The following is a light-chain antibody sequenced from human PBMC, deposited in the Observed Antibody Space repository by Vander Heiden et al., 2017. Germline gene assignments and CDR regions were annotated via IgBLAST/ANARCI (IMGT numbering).Light chain of an antibody. J-gene: IGKJ3*01. CDR1: QGISSW. Sequence: DIQMTQSPASLSAAAGDRVTITSRARQGISSWLAWYQQKPGKAPKLLLYAASSLHSAVPSRFSGSGSGTDFTLTITSLQPEDFATYYCQQANSFPFTFGPGTKVDIK. CDR2: AAS. V-gene: IGKV1-12*01. CDR3: QQANSFPFT.